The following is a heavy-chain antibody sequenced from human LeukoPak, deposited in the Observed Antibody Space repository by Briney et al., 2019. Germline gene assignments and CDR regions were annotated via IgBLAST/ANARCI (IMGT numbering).Heavy chain of an antibody. J-gene: IGHJ4*02. CDR1: GFTFSSYW. Sequence: PGGSLRLSCAASGFTFSSYWMSWVRQAPGKGLEWVANIKQDGSEKYYVDSVKGRFTISRDNAKNSLYLQMNSLRAEDTAVYYCARVPPRDWSSSWYEPVRRPHWGQGTLVTVSS. V-gene: IGHV3-7*01. CDR2: IKQDGSEK. D-gene: IGHD6-13*01. CDR3: ARVPPRDWSSSWYEPVRRPH.